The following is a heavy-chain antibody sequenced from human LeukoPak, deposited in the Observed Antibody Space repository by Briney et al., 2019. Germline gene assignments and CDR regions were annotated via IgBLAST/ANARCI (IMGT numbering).Heavy chain of an antibody. D-gene: IGHD2-2*01. V-gene: IGHV4-4*07. CDR3: ARDKTDSPGARYCSSTSCHNWFDP. Sequence: SETLSLTCTVSGGSISSYYWSWIRQPAGKGLEWIGRIYTSGSTNYNPSLKSRVTMSVDTSKNQFSLKLSSVTAADTAVYYCARDKTDSPGARYCSSTSCHNWFDPWGQGTLVTVSS. J-gene: IGHJ5*02. CDR2: IYTSGST. CDR1: GGSISSYY.